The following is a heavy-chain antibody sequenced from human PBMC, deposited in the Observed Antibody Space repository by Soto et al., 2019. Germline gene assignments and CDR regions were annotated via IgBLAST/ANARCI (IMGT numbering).Heavy chain of an antibody. D-gene: IGHD1-7*01. CDR3: FRLTGTTGVVMYY. J-gene: IGHJ4*02. V-gene: IGHV4-39*01. CDR1: GCSISSRSYY. CDR2: IYYSGST. Sequence: SETLSLTCTVSGCSISSRSYYWCWIRQPPGKGLEWIGSIYYSGSTYYNPSLKSRVTISVDTSKNQFSLKLSSVTAADTAVYYCFRLTGTTGVVMYYCGQGTLVTVSS.